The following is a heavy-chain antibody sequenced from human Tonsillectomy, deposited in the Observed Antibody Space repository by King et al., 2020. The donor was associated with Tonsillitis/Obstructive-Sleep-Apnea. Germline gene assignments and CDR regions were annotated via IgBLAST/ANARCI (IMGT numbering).Heavy chain of an antibody. J-gene: IGHJ4*02. D-gene: IGHD3-22*01. V-gene: IGHV6-1*01. CDR2: TYYRSKWYN. CDR1: GDSVSSNSAA. Sequence: VQLPQSGPGLVKPSQTLSLTCAISGDSVSSNSAAWNWIRQSLSRGLEWLGRTYYRSKWYNHYAVSVKSRITINPDTSKNQFSLQLNSVTPEDTAVYYCARDIDYYDTSGFHLGYFDYWGQGTLVTVSS. CDR3: ARDIDYYDTSGFHLGYFDY.